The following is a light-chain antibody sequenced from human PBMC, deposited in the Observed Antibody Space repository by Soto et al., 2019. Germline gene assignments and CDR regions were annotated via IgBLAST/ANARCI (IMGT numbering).Light chain of an antibody. Sequence: EIVMTQSPASLSVSPGETATLSCRASQSISNSLAWYQQKPGQAPSLLIYGASTRATGIPARFSGSGSGTEFTLTISSLKSEASALYYCQQYNNWPPRTFGQGTKLEIK. CDR2: GAS. CDR1: QSISNS. V-gene: IGKV3-15*01. J-gene: IGKJ2*01. CDR3: QQYNNWPPRT.